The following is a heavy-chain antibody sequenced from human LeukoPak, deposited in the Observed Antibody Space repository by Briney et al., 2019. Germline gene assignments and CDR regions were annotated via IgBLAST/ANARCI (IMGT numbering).Heavy chain of an antibody. V-gene: IGHV3-23*01. CDR3: AKWGDFDVLTGYYVPDF. D-gene: IGHD3-9*01. J-gene: IGHJ4*02. Sequence: GASLRLSCAASGFTFSNYAMSWVRQAPGKGLEWVSAITGSGGNTYYADSVKGRFTISRDNSKKTLYLQMNSLRDEDTAVYYCAKWGDFDVLTGYYVPDFWGQGTLVTVSS. CDR2: ITGSGGNT. CDR1: GFTFSNYA.